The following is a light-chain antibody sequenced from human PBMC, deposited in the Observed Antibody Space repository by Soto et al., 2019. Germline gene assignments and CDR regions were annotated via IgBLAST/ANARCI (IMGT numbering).Light chain of an antibody. Sequence: DMQLTQSHSTLPASVGETVTITFRASQNIDRWVAWYQQKSGKAPKILIYHASSLETGVPSRFSGSGPGTEFTLTISSVQPDDFASYYCQHYNSYGTFGQGTKVDIK. J-gene: IGKJ1*01. CDR2: HAS. CDR1: QNIDRW. V-gene: IGKV1-5*01. CDR3: QHYNSYGT.